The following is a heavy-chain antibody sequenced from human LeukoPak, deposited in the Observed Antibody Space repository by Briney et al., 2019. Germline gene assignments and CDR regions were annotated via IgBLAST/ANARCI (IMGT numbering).Heavy chain of an antibody. Sequence: GGSLRLSCAASGFTFSSYTMNWVRQAPGKGLEWVSYISSSSSIIYYADSVKGRFTISRDNAKNSLYLQMGSLRAEDTAVYYCARSSYYSDYWGQGTLVTVSS. J-gene: IGHJ4*02. CDR2: ISSSSSII. CDR1: GFTFSSYT. CDR3: ARSSYYSDY. V-gene: IGHV3-48*01.